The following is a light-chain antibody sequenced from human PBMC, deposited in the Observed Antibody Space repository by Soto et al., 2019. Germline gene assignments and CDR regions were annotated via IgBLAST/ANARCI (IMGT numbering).Light chain of an antibody. Sequence: EIVLTQSPGTLSLSPGERATLSCRASQSVSSSYLAWYQQKPGQAPRLLIYGASSRATGIPDRVSGSESGTDFSLTISSLEPEGFAVYYCQQYGSSPLTVGQGTRLEIK. CDR2: GAS. J-gene: IGKJ5*01. V-gene: IGKV3-20*01. CDR3: QQYGSSPLT. CDR1: QSVSSSY.